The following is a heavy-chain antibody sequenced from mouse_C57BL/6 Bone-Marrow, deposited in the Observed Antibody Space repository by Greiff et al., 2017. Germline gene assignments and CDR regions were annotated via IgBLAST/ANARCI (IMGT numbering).Heavy chain of an antibody. Sequence: DVKLVESGPGLVKPSQSLSLTCSVTGYSITSGYYWNWIRQFPGNKLEWMGYISYDGSNNYNPSLKNRISITLETSKNQFFLKLNSVTTEDTATYYCARERYYGSSDYWGQGTTLTVSS. CDR2: ISYDGSN. J-gene: IGHJ2*01. CDR1: GYSITSGYY. D-gene: IGHD1-1*01. CDR3: ARERYYGSSDY. V-gene: IGHV3-6*01.